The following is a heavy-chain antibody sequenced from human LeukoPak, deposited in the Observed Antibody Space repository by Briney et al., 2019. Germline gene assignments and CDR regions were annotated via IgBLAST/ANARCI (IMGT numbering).Heavy chain of an antibody. Sequence: GGSLRLSCAASGFTFSNYAMSWVRQAPGKGLEWVSTISRGTATTYYADSVKGRFIISRDNSKNTLYLQMNSLRAEDTAVYYCAKFEFGFWGQGTLVTVSS. CDR3: AKFEFGF. V-gene: IGHV3-23*01. CDR2: ISRGTATT. CDR1: GFTFSNYA. J-gene: IGHJ4*02. D-gene: IGHD3-16*01.